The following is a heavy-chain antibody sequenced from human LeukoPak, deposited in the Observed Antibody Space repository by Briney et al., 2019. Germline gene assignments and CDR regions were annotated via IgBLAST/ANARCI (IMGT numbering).Heavy chain of an antibody. CDR2: INSSGSNI. CDR3: ARERYSSSYYYYYYGIDV. J-gene: IGHJ6*02. Sequence: PGGPLRLFCAASGFTYRDYYMIGMRQAPGKALEGVAYINSSGSNIYYADYVQGRFTIARDKAQNSLYLQMDSVGAEDTDVYYCARERYSSSYYYYYYGIDVWGQGTTVTVSS. D-gene: IGHD6-13*01. CDR1: GFTYRDYY. V-gene: IGHV3-11*01.